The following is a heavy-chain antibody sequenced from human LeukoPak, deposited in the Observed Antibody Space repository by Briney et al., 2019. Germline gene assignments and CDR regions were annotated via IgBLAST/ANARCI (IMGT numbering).Heavy chain of an antibody. CDR3: AKELLDFTDYYMDV. D-gene: IGHD3-10*01. CDR2: ISASGGAT. CDR1: GFSFSDYV. Sequence: PGGSLRLSCTASGFSFSDYVMTWVRQAPGKGLEWVSGISASGGATYYADSVKGRFTISRDNSKNTLYLQMNSLRAEDTAIYYCAKELLDFTDYYMDVWSKGTTVTVSS. V-gene: IGHV3-23*01. J-gene: IGHJ6*03.